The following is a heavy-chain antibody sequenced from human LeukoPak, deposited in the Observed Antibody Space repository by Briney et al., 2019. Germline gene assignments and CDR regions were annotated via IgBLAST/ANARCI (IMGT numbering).Heavy chain of an antibody. CDR2: ISGDNGYT. CDR1: GFTFSRYG. Sequence: GGSVKVSCKASGFTFSRYGISWVRQAPGQGLEWMGWISGDNGYTNYAQNCQGRVTMTTDTSTSTVYLELMRLRSDDTAVYYCARDPSGTSLTYFDPWGQGTLVTVSS. CDR3: ARDPSGTSLTYFDP. J-gene: IGHJ5*02. V-gene: IGHV1-18*01. D-gene: IGHD2-2*01.